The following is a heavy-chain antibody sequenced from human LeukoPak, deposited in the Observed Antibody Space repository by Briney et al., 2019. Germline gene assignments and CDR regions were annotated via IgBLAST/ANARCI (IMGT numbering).Heavy chain of an antibody. V-gene: IGHV4-4*02. J-gene: IGHJ6*04. D-gene: IGHD6-19*01. CDR3: ARMYSSAYYGMDV. CDR1: GVSISSSNW. CDR2: IYHSGST. Sequence: SGTLSLTCAVSGVSISSSNWWSWVRQPPGKGLEWIGEIYHSGSTNYNPSLKSRVTISVDKSKNQFSLKLSSVTAADTAVYYCARMYSSAYYGMDVWGKGTTVTVSS.